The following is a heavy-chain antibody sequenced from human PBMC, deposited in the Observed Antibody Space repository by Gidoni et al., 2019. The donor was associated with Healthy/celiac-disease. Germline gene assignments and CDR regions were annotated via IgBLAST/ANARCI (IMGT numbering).Heavy chain of an antibody. CDR2: INHSGST. V-gene: IGHV4-34*01. J-gene: IGHJ6*02. Sequence: QVQLQQWGAGLLKPSETLSLTCAVYGGSFSGYYWSWIRQPPGKGLEWIGEINHSGSTNYNPSLKSRVTISVDTSKNQFSLKLSSVTAADTAVYYCARSKALLWFGELFGPGFTNYYGMDVWGQGTTVTVSS. CDR1: GGSFSGYY. CDR3: ARSKALLWFGELFGPGFTNYYGMDV. D-gene: IGHD3-10*01.